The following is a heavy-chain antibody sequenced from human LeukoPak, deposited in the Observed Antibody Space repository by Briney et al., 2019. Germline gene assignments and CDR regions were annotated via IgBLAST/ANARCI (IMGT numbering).Heavy chain of an antibody. D-gene: IGHD3-10*01. J-gene: IGHJ4*02. V-gene: IGHV3-7*01. CDR3: ARVDDYGSGSFYGSLDY. CDR1: GFTFSSYW. Sequence: GGSLRLSCAASGFTFSSYWMSWVRQAPGKGLEWVANIRQDGSDKYSVDSVKGRFTISRDNAKNSLYLQMNSLRAEDTAVYYCARVDDYGSGSFYGSLDYWGQGIVVTVSS. CDR2: IRQDGSDK.